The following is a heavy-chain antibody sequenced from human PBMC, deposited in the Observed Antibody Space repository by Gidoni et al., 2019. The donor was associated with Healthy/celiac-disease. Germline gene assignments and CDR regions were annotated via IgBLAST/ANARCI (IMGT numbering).Heavy chain of an antibody. Sequence: EVQLLESGGGLVQPGGSLRLSCAASGFTFSSYAMTWVRQAPGKGLEWVSTSSGSGGNTDYADSVKGRFTISRDNSKNTLYLQMSTLRAEDTAVYYCAKDIRMIVVVITDAFDIWGQGTMVTVSS. CDR3: AKDIRMIVVVITDAFDI. CDR2: SSGSGGNT. CDR1: GFTFSSYA. V-gene: IGHV3-23*01. J-gene: IGHJ3*02. D-gene: IGHD3-22*01.